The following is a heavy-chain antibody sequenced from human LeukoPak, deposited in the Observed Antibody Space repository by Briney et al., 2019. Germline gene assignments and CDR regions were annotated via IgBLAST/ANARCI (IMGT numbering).Heavy chain of an antibody. CDR1: GFTFSSYA. CDR3: AKGVAEDYVWGGYRYYYFDY. Sequence: GGSLRLSCAASGFTFSSYAMSWVRQAPGKGLEWVSAISGSGGSTYYADSVKGRFTISRDNSKNTLYLQMNSLRAEDTAVYYCAKGVAEDYVWGGYRYYYFDYWGQGTLVTVSS. CDR2: ISGSGGST. D-gene: IGHD3-16*02. V-gene: IGHV3-23*01. J-gene: IGHJ4*02.